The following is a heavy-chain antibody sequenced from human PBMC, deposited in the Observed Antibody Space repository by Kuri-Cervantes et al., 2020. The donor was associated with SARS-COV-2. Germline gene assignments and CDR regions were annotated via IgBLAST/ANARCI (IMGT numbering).Heavy chain of an antibody. J-gene: IGHJ3*02. CDR2: IKQDGSGQ. CDR3: ARDSITMVQGVTSDAFDI. V-gene: IGHV3-7*05. Sequence: GESLKISCAASGFTFSSYWMNWVRQAPGKGLEWVASIKQDGSGQYYVDSVKGRFTISRDNAKNSLFLQMNSLRAEDTAVYYCARDSITMVQGVTSDAFDIWGQGTMVTVSS. CDR1: GFTFSSYW. D-gene: IGHD3-10*01.